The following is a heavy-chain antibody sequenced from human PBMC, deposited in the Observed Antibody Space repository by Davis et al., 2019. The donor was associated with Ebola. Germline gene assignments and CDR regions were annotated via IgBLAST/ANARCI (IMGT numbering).Heavy chain of an antibody. Sequence: GESLKISCKGSGYSFTNYWIGWVRQMPGKGLEWMGIIYPDDSDTRYSPSFQGQVSISADKSINTAYLHWSSLKASDTAMYYCARHHVRLQDIDYWGQGTLVTVSS. J-gene: IGHJ4*02. CDR3: ARHHVRLQDIDY. V-gene: IGHV5-51*01. D-gene: IGHD4-11*01. CDR1: GYSFTNYW. CDR2: IYPDDSDT.